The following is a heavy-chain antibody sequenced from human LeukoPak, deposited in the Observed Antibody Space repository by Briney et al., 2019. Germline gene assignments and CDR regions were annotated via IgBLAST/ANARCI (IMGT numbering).Heavy chain of an antibody. Sequence: PSETLSLTCTVSGGSISSSSYYWGWIRQPPGKGLEWIGSIYYSGSTYYNPSLKSRVTISVDTSKNQFSLKLSSVTAADTAVYYCARQPLGYSSSWSSKNFPFYYFDYWGQGTLVTVSS. J-gene: IGHJ4*02. CDR1: GGSISSSSYY. V-gene: IGHV4-39*01. CDR3: ARQPLGYSSSWSSKNFPFYYFDY. D-gene: IGHD6-13*01. CDR2: IYYSGST.